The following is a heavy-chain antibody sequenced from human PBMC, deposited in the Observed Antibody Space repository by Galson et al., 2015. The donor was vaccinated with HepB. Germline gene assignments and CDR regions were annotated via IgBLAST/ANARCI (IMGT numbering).Heavy chain of an antibody. D-gene: IGHD6-13*01. CDR2: IRSKADNYAT. CDR1: GFTFSGSA. V-gene: IGHV3-73*01. CDR3: TRLGDFSGYSSR. Sequence: SLRLSCAASGFTFSGSAIHWVRQAPGKGPGWVGRIRSKADNYATAYVESLRGRFTISRDDSKNTAYLHMNGLKTEDTAVYYCTRLGDFSGYSSRWGQGTLVTVSS. J-gene: IGHJ4*02.